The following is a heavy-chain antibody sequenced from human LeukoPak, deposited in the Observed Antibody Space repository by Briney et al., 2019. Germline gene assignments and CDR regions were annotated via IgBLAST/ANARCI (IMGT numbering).Heavy chain of an antibody. CDR2: ISSSGSTI. CDR3: ARGGHYYDSSGYYGGY. CDR1: GFTFSSYE. V-gene: IGHV3-48*03. J-gene: IGHJ4*02. D-gene: IGHD3-22*01. Sequence: PGGSLRVSCAASGFTFSSYEMNWVRQARGKGLEGVSYISSSGSTIYYADSVKGRFTISRDNAKNSLYLQMNSLRAEDTAVYYCARGGHYYDSSGYYGGYWGQGTLVAVSS.